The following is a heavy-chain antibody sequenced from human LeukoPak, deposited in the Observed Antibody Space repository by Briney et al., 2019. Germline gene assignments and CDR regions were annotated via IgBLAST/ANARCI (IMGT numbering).Heavy chain of an antibody. CDR3: ARGAAAGTIPYYYGMDV. D-gene: IGHD6-13*01. CDR1: GGSISSGGYY. Sequence: PSETLSLTCTVSGGSISSGGYYWSWIRQHPGKGLEWIGYIYYSGSTYYNPSLKSRVTISVDTSKNQFSLKLSSVTAADTAVYYCARGAAAGTIPYYYGMDVWGQGTTVTVSS. CDR2: IYYSGST. V-gene: IGHV4-31*03. J-gene: IGHJ6*02.